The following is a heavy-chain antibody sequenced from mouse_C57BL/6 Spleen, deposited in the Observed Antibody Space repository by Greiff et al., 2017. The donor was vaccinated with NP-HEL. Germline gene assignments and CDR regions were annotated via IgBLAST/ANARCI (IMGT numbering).Heavy chain of an antibody. V-gene: IGHV5-9-1*02. CDR1: GFTFSSYA. CDR3: TRDREGGAMDY. J-gene: IGHJ4*01. CDR2: ISSGGDYI. Sequence: EVKLMESGEGLVKPGGSLKLSCAASGFTFSSYAMSWVRQTPEKRLEWVAYISSGGDYIYYADTVKGRFTISRDNARNTLYLQMSSLKSEDTAMYYCTRDREGGAMDYWGQGTSVTVSS.